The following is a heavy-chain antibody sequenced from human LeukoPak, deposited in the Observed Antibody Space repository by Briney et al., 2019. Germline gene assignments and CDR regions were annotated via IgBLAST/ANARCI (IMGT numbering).Heavy chain of an antibody. Sequence: ASVKVSCKASGYTFTSYYMHWVRQAPGQGLEWMGIINPSGGSTSYAQKFQGRVTMTRDMSTSTVYMELSSLRSEDTAVYYCAREDAKYSGSYLDTCDYWGQGTLVTVSS. CDR3: AREDAKYSGSYLDTCDY. V-gene: IGHV1-46*01. J-gene: IGHJ4*02. CDR2: INPSGGST. CDR1: GYTFTSYY. D-gene: IGHD1-26*01.